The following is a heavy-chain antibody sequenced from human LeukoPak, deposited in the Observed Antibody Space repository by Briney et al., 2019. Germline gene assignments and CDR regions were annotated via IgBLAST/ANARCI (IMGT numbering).Heavy chain of an antibody. Sequence: PGGSLRLSCAASGFTFSSFEMNWVRQAPGKGLEWVSYISSSGSNIYYADSVKGRFTISRDNAKNSLYLQMNSLKTEDTAVYYCTTDVDTANDYWGQGTLVTVSS. CDR1: GFTFSSFE. CDR3: TTDVDTANDY. V-gene: IGHV3-48*03. J-gene: IGHJ4*02. D-gene: IGHD5-18*01. CDR2: ISSSGSNI.